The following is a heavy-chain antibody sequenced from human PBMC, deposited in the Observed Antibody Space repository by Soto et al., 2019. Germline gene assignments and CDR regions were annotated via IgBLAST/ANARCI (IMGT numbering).Heavy chain of an antibody. CDR3: ARVSRIQLWLGPDY. J-gene: IGHJ4*02. D-gene: IGHD5-18*01. Sequence: QVQLQESGPGLVKPSQTLSLTCTVSGGSISSGGYYWSWIRQHPGKGLEWIGYIYYSGSTYNNPSLKCRVTISVDTSKNQFSLKLSSVTAADTAVYYCARVSRIQLWLGPDYWGQGTLVTVSS. V-gene: IGHV4-31*03. CDR2: IYYSGST. CDR1: GGSISSGGYY.